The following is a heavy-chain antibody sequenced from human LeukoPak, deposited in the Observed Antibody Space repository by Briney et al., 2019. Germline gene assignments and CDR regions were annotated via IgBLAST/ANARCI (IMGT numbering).Heavy chain of an antibody. J-gene: IGHJ4*02. V-gene: IGHV3-74*01. CDR2: INSDGSST. CDR1: GFTFSSYW. CDR3: ASVGATRHFDY. D-gene: IGHD1-26*01. Sequence: GGSLRLSCAASGFTFSSYWMHWVRQAPGKGLVWVSRINSDGSSTSYTDSVKGRITISRDNAKNTLYLQMNSLRAEDTAVYYCASVGATRHFDYWGQGTLVTVSS.